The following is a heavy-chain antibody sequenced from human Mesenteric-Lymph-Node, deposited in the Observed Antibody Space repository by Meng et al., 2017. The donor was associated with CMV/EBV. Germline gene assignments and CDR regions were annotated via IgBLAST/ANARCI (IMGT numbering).Heavy chain of an antibody. CDR3: ARGQDYNWFDP. D-gene: IGHD3/OR15-3a*01. CDR1: GFTFSDYS. CDR2: ITNSGSRI. V-gene: IGHV3-21*01. J-gene: IGHJ5*02. Sequence: GESLKISCAASGFTFSDYSMNWVRQAPGKGLEWVASITNSGSRIHYADSVKGRFTISRDNAKNSLYLQMNSLRVEDTAVYYCARGQDYNWFDPWGQGTLVTVSS.